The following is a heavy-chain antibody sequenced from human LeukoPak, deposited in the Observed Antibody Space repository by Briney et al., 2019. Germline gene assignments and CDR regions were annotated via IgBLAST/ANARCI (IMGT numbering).Heavy chain of an antibody. V-gene: IGHV1-8*02. CDR2: MNPNSGNT. J-gene: IGHJ6*02. Sequence: GASVKVSCKASGHTFTAYYIFWVRQAPGQGLEWMGWMNPNSGNTGYAQKFQGRVTMTRNTSISTAYMELSSLRSEDTAVYYCASTFENWKQYYYGMDVWGQGTTVTVSS. CDR3: ASTFENWKQYYYGMDV. D-gene: IGHD1-1*01. CDR1: GHTFTAYY.